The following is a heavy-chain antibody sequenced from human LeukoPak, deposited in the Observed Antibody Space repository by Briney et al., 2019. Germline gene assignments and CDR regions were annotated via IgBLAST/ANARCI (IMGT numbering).Heavy chain of an antibody. V-gene: IGHV4-39*01. J-gene: IGHJ6*02. Sequence: SETLSLTCTVSGGSISSSSYYWGWIRQPPGKGLEWIGSIYYSGSTYYNPSLKSRVTISVDTSKNQFSLKLSSVTAADTAVYYCARQTVGYCSSTSCYGRYYYYYGMDVWGQGTTVTVSS. CDR2: IYYSGST. CDR3: ARQTVGYCSSTSCYGRYYYYYGMDV. CDR1: GGSISSSSYY. D-gene: IGHD2-2*01.